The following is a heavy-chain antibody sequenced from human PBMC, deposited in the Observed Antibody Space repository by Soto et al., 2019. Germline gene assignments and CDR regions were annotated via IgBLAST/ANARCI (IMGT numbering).Heavy chain of an antibody. J-gene: IGHJ6*02. D-gene: IGHD3-22*01. CDR2: ISYDGSNK. CDR3: AREIYDSSGYYYGGMDV. CDR1: GFTFSSYA. Sequence: GGSLRLSCAASGFTFSSYAMHWVRQAPGKGLEWVAVISYDGSNKYYADSVKGRFTISRDNSKNTLYLQMNSLRAEDTAVYYCAREIYDSSGYYYGGMDVWGQGTTVTVSS. V-gene: IGHV3-30-3*01.